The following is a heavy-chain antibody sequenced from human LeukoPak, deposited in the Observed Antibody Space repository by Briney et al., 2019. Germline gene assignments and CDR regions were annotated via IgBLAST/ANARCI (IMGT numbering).Heavy chain of an antibody. CDR1: GFTFSSYW. Sequence: GGSLRLSCAASGFTFSSYWMSWVRQAPGKGLEWVANINRDGSEKYYVDSVKGRFTISRDNAKNSLYLQMNSLRAEDTAVYYCARVGVFKQQQQVRGDAFDIWGQGTMVTVSS. J-gene: IGHJ3*02. V-gene: IGHV3-7*01. D-gene: IGHD6-13*01. CDR3: ARVGVFKQQQQVRGDAFDI. CDR2: INRDGSEK.